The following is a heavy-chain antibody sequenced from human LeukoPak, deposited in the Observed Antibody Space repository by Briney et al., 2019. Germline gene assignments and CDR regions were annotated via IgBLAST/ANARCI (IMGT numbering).Heavy chain of an antibody. V-gene: IGHV4-30-4*01. D-gene: IGHD4-23*01. J-gene: IGHJ3*02. CDR3: ARDYGGNGDDAFDI. CDR2: IYYSGST. Sequence: PSETLSLTCTVSGGSISSGDYYWSWIRQPPGKGLEWIGYIYYSGSTYYNPSLKSRVAISVDTSKNQFSLKLSSVTAADTAVYYCARDYGGNGDDAFDIWGQGTMVTASS. CDR1: GGSISSGDYY.